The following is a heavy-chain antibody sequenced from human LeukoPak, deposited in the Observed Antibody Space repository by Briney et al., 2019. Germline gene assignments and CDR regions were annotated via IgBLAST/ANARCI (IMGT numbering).Heavy chain of an antibody. D-gene: IGHD6-19*01. CDR2: IKSKTDGGTT. V-gene: IGHV3-15*01. Sequence: WGSLRLSCAASGFTFSNAWMSWVRQAPGQGLELVGRIKSKTDGGTTDYAAPVKGRFTISRDDSKNTLYLQMNSLKTEDTAVYYCTTDLIAVAELDAFDIWGQGKMVTVSS. CDR1: GFTFSNAW. CDR3: TTDLIAVAELDAFDI. J-gene: IGHJ3*02.